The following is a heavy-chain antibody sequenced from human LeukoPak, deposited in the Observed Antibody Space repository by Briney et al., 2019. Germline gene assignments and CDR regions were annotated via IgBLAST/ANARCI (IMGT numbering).Heavy chain of an antibody. J-gene: IGHJ4*02. CDR1: GGSISSSGYY. Sequence: PSETLSLTCTVSGGSISSSGYYWGWIRQPPGKGLEWIGSIYYSGSTYYNPSLKSRVTISVDTSKNQFSLKLSSVTAADTAVYYCARDSPTAYCSGGSCYFDYWGQGTLVTVSS. V-gene: IGHV4-39*07. D-gene: IGHD2-15*01. CDR3: ARDSPTAYCSGGSCYFDY. CDR2: IYYSGST.